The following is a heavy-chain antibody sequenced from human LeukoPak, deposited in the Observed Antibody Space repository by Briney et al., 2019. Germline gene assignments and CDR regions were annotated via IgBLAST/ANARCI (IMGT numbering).Heavy chain of an antibody. CDR2: ISYDGSNK. D-gene: IGHD3-9*01. Sequence: GGSLRLSCAASGFTFRNYGMHWVRPAPGKGLDWVAVISYDGSNKYYADSVKGRFTISRDNSKNTLYLQMNSLRAEDTAVYYCAKVRYFGPSAFDIWGQGTMVTVSS. V-gene: IGHV3-30*18. CDR1: GFTFRNYG. J-gene: IGHJ3*02. CDR3: AKVRYFGPSAFDI.